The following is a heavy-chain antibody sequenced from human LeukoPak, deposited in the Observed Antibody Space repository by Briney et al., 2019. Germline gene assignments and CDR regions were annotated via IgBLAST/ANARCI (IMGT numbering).Heavy chain of an antibody. CDR3: AKVGYDFWSGYHITTGDY. J-gene: IGHJ4*02. V-gene: IGHV3-23*01. D-gene: IGHD3-3*01. CDR2: ISGSGGST. Sequence: GGSLRLSCAASGFTFSSYAMSWVRQAPGKGLEWVSAISGSGGSTYYADSVKGRFTISRDNSKNTLYLQMNSLRAEDTAVYYCAKVGYDFWSGYHITTGDYWGQGTLVTVSS. CDR1: GFTFSSYA.